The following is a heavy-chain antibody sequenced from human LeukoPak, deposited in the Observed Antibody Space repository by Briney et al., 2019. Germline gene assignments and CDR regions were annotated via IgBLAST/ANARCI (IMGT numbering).Heavy chain of an antibody. D-gene: IGHD6-13*01. CDR3: AREFEERYISSFYSFFL. V-gene: IGHV3-30*02. CDR1: GFAFSSYG. CDR2: IRYDGSNK. J-gene: IGHJ4*02. Sequence: GGSLRLSCAASGFAFSSYGMHWVRQAPGKGLQWVAFIRYDGSNKYYADSVKGRFTISRDNARDSLYLQMNSLRAEDTAVYYCAREFEERYISSFYSFFLWGQGTLVTVSS.